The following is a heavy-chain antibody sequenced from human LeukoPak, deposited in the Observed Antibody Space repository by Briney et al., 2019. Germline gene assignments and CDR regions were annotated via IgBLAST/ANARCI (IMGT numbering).Heavy chain of an antibody. D-gene: IGHD3-22*01. Sequence: GGSRRLSCAASGLTFSGSAIHWVRQAPGKGLEWVGRVRSKPNSYTTAYAASMKGRLTISRDDSKNMTYLQINSLKTEDTAQYYCALITYYYDSSGYYRRREYFDYWGQGTLVTVSS. CDR3: ALITYYYDSSGYYRRREYFDY. CDR1: GLTFSGSA. CDR2: VRSKPNSYTT. V-gene: IGHV3-73*01. J-gene: IGHJ4*02.